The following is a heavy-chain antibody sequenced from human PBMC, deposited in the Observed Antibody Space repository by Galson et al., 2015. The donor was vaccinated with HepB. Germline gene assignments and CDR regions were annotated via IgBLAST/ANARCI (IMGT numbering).Heavy chain of an antibody. CDR1: GGSIRGYY. Sequence: SETLSLTCTVSGGSIRGYYWGWIRQPPGKGLEWIGNIYFSGSTNYNPSLKSRVTISVDTSKNQFSLKLNSLTAAETAVYYCVRQKGSMMPFDFWGRGTLVTVSS. CDR3: VRQKGSMMPFDF. CDR2: IYFSGST. V-gene: IGHV4-59*08. J-gene: IGHJ4*02. D-gene: IGHD3-16*01.